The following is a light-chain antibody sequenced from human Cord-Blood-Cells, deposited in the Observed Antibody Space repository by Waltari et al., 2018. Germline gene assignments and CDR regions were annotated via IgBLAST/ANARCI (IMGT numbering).Light chain of an antibody. CDR3: QQLNSYHMYT. Sequence: IQLTQTPSSLSASVGDRVTITCRASQGISSYLAWYQQKPGKAPKRLIYAASTLQSGVPARFSGSGSGTDFTLTISSLQPEDFATDYCQQLNSYHMYTFGQGTKLEIK. CDR1: QGISSY. CDR2: AAS. V-gene: IGKV1-9*01. J-gene: IGKJ2*01.